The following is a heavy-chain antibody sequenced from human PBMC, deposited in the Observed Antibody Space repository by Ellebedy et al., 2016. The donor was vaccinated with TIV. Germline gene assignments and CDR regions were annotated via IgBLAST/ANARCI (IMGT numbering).Heavy chain of an antibody. CDR2: TSGSSDSR. J-gene: IGHJ6*02. D-gene: IGHD2-15*01. Sequence: PGESLKISCAASGFTFSIYSMNWVRQAPGKGPEWVSVTSGSSDSRDYADSVKGRFTISRDNSQNTLYLQMNSLRAEDTAVYYCAKGRGGSSYSSLDVWGQGTTVTVSS. V-gene: IGHV3-23*01. CDR3: AKGRGGSSYSSLDV. CDR1: GFTFSIYS.